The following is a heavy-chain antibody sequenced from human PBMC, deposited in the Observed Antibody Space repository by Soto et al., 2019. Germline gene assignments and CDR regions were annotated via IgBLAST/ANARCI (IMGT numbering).Heavy chain of an antibody. V-gene: IGHV3-21*01. D-gene: IGHD3-16*01. J-gene: IGHJ4*02. Sequence: PGGSLRLSCAASGFTFSSYSMNWVRQAPGKGLEWVSSISSSSSYIYYADSVKGRFTISRDNAKNSLYLQMNSLRAEDTAVYYCARDPYDYIWGTNPDSDYWGQGTLVTVSS. CDR2: ISSSSSYI. CDR3: ARDPYDYIWGTNPDSDY. CDR1: GFTFSSYS.